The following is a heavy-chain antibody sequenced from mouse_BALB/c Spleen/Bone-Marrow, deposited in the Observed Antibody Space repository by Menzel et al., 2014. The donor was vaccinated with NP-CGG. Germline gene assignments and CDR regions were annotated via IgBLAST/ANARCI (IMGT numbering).Heavy chain of an antibody. CDR1: GFPFSSYT. V-gene: IGHV5-12-2*01. CDR3: ATLTGTSY. Sequence: EVMLVESGGGLVQPGGSLKLSCAASGFPFSSYTMSWVRQTPEKRLEWVAFITNGGGSTYYPDTLKGRLTISRDDAKNTLYLQMSSLKSEDTAMYYCATLTGTSYWGQGTLVTVSA. CDR2: ITNGGGST. J-gene: IGHJ3*01. D-gene: IGHD4-1*01.